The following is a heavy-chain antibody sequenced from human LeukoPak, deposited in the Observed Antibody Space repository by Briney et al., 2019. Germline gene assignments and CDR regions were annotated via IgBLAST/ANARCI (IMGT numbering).Heavy chain of an antibody. CDR1: GFTFSSYA. CDR2: ISGSGDKT. Sequence: PGGSLRLSCAASGFTFSSYAMSWVRQAPGKGLEWVSAISGSGDKTYHADSVKGRFTVSRDNSKNTLYLQMNSLRGEDTAVYYCAKDRMVYGYWGQGTLVTVSS. J-gene: IGHJ4*02. D-gene: IGHD2-8*01. V-gene: IGHV3-23*01. CDR3: AKDRMVYGY.